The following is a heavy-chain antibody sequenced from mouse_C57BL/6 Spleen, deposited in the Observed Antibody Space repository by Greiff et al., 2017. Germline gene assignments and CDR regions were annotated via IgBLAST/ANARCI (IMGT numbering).Heavy chain of an antibody. V-gene: IGHV14-2*01. CDR2: IDPEDGET. D-gene: IGHD1-1*01. Sequence: EVKLMESGAELVKPGASVKLSCTASGFNFKDYYMHWVKQRTEQGLEWIGRIDPEDGETKYAPKFQGKATITVDTSSNTAYLQLSSLTSEDTAVYYCARTDLVYYGSSYDYWGQGTTLTVSS. CDR1: GFNFKDYY. J-gene: IGHJ2*01. CDR3: ARTDLVYYGSSYDY.